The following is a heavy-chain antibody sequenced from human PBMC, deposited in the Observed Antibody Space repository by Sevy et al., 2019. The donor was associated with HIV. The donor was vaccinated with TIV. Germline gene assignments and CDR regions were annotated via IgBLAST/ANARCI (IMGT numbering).Heavy chain of an antibody. Sequence: ASVKVSCKASGYTFTSYDINWVRQATGQGLEWMGWMNPNSGNTGYAQKFQGRVTMTRNTSISTAYMELSSLRSEDTAVYYCARELEDTVVVPAAIYYYYGMDVWGQGTTVTVSS. CDR3: ARELEDTVVVPAAIYYYYGMDV. CDR1: GYTFTSYD. V-gene: IGHV1-8*01. D-gene: IGHD2-2*02. CDR2: MNPNSGNT. J-gene: IGHJ6*02.